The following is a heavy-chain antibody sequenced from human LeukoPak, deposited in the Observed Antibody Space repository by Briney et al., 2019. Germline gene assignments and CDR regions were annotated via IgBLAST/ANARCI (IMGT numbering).Heavy chain of an antibody. CDR1: GGSISSSSYY. V-gene: IGHV4-39*07. D-gene: IGHD2-15*01. CDR2: IYYSGST. Sequence: PSETLSLTCTVSGGSISSSSYYWGWIRQPPGKGLEWIGSIYYSGSTYYNPSLKSRVTISVDTSKNQFSLKLSSVTAADTAVYYCARARCSGGSCWGYYFDYWGQGTLVTVSS. CDR3: ARARCSGGSCWGYYFDY. J-gene: IGHJ4*02.